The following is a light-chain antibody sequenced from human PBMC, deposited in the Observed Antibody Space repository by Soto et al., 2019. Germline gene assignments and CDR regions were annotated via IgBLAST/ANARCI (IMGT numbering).Light chain of an antibody. J-gene: IGKJ1*01. CDR1: QSVDSW. Sequence: DIQMTQSPSTLSASIGDRVTITCRASQSVDSWLAWYQQQPGKAPKLLIYKASSLQTGVPSSFSGSGSGTEFTLTISSLQHDDFATYYCQHYNDYSRVFGQGTKVEIK. CDR2: KAS. CDR3: QHYNDYSRV. V-gene: IGKV1-5*03.